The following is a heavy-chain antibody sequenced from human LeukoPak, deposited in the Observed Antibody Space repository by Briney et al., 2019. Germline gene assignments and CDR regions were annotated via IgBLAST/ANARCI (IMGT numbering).Heavy chain of an antibody. V-gene: IGHV1-18*01. CDR1: GYTFTSYG. CDR3: ARDDYSNYIMDV. Sequence: ASVKVSCKASGYTFTSYGISWVRQAPGLGLEWMGWISAYNGNTNYAQKLQGRVTMTTDTSTSTAYMELRSLRSDDTAVYYCARDDYSNYIMDVWGQGTTVTVSS. CDR2: ISAYNGNT. D-gene: IGHD4-11*01. J-gene: IGHJ6*02.